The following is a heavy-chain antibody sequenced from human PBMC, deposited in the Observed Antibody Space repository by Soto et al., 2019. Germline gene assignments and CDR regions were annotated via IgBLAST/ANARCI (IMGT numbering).Heavy chain of an antibody. V-gene: IGHV1-8*01. D-gene: IGHD1-26*01. CDR1: GYTFTGYD. J-gene: IGHJ4*02. Sequence: QAQLVQSGAEVKKPGASVKVSCKASGYTFTGYDINGVRQATGQGLEWMGWMNPNSGNTGYAQNFQGRVTMTWDNSITTAYMELTSLRDDDSAVYYCAGEKVGTTGIDFWGQGTLVTVSS. CDR2: MNPNSGNT. CDR3: AGEKVGTTGIDF.